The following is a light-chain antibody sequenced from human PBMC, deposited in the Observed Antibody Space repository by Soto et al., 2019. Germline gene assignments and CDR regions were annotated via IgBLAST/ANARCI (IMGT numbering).Light chain of an antibody. V-gene: IGLV2-14*01. J-gene: IGLJ3*02. CDR3: ISYTSSSTWV. Sequence: QSALTQPDSVSGSPGQSITISCTGTSSDVGGYNYVSWYQQHPGKVPKLMIYDVDNRPSGVSNRFSGSKSGNTASLTISGLQAEDEADYYCISYTSSSTWVFGGGTKLTVL. CDR1: SSDVGGYNY. CDR2: DVD.